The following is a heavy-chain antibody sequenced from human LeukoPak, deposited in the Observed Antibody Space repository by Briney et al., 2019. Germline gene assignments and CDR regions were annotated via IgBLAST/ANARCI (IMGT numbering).Heavy chain of an antibody. CDR3: ARDSPMVRGVIDY. V-gene: IGHV3-48*03. CDR1: GFTFSSYE. J-gene: IGHJ4*02. CDR2: ISSSGSTI. D-gene: IGHD3-10*01. Sequence: PGGSLRLSCAASGFTFSSYEMNWVRQAPGKGLEWVSYISSSGSTIYYADPVKGRFTISRDNAKNSLYLQMNSLRAEDTAVYYCARDSPMVRGVIDYWGQGTLVTVSS.